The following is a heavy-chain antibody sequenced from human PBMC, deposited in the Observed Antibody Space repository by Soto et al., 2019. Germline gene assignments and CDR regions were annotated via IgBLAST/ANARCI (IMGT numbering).Heavy chain of an antibody. V-gene: IGHV1-58*01. Sequence: SVKVSCKASGFTFTSSAVQWVRQARGQRLEWIGWIVVGSGNTNYAQKFQERVTITRDMSTSTAYMELSSLRSEDTAVYYCAARGGGGNWFDHWGQGTLVTVSS. CDR2: IVVGSGNT. CDR1: GFTFTSSA. D-gene: IGHD3-10*01. CDR3: AARGGGGNWFDH. J-gene: IGHJ5*02.